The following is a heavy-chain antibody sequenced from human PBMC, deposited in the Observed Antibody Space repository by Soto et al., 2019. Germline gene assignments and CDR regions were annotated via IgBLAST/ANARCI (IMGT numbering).Heavy chain of an antibody. D-gene: IGHD3-10*01. V-gene: IGHV4-61*01. CDR2: IFFTGAT. CDR1: DDSVTFGHHY. Sequence: SETLSLTCSVSDDSVTFGHHYWRWIRQPPGKGLEWIGHIFFTGATNYSPSLKSRVTMSVDSSKSQFSLNLTSVTAADSAIYYCARARPDSAGSSLGRRLDVWGRGTTVTVSS. J-gene: IGHJ6*02. CDR3: ARARPDSAGSSLGRRLDV.